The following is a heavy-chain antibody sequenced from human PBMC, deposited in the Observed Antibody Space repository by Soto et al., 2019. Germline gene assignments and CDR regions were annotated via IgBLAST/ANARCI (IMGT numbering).Heavy chain of an antibody. J-gene: IGHJ5*02. D-gene: IGHD2-21*02. CDR2: IYYSGST. CDR3: ARHPSDFWFDP. Sequence: QLQLQESGPGLVKPSETLSLTCTVSGGSISSSSYFWGWIRQPPGKGLEWIGSIYYSGSTYYNPSLQSRVTVSVDTSKNQFSLQLSSVTAADTAVYYCARHPSDFWFDPWGQGTLVTVSS. V-gene: IGHV4-39*01. CDR1: GGSISSSSYF.